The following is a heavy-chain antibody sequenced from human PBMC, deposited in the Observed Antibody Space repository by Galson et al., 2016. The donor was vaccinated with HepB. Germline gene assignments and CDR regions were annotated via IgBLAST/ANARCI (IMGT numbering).Heavy chain of an antibody. Sequence: SLRLSCAASGFSFSSYGMTWVRQAPGKGLEVVSSISRSGDSTDYADSVKGRFTISRDNSKNPLSLQMNSLTADDTAIYYCVQGSTAPAVWGKGTTVTVSS. D-gene: IGHD1-26*01. CDR1: GFSFSSYG. CDR2: ISRSGDST. J-gene: IGHJ6*04. CDR3: VQGSTAPAV. V-gene: IGHV3-23*01.